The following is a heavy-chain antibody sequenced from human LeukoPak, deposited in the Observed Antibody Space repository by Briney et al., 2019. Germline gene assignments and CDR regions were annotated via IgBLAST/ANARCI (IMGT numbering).Heavy chain of an antibody. V-gene: IGHV3-7*01. CDR1: GFTVTSTS. J-gene: IGHJ4*02. D-gene: IGHD6-6*01. Sequence: GGSLRLSFAASGFTVTSTSMSWVRQAPGKGLEWVANIKQDGSVKYYVDSLKGRFTISRDNARNSVYLQMNSLRAEDTAVYYCARIGYSSSSFDYWGQGTLVTVSS. CDR2: IKQDGSVK. CDR3: ARIGYSSSSFDY.